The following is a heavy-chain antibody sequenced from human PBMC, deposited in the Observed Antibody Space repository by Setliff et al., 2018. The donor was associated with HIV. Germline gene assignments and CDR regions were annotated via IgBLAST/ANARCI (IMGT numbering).Heavy chain of an antibody. CDR1: GGSISSSSYF. CDR3: AATYCRGGGRDCPQMYDY. V-gene: IGHV4-39*01. J-gene: IGHJ4*02. D-gene: IGHD2-15*01. CDR2: VYYSGNT. Sequence: PSETLSLTCTVSGGSISSSSYFWGWIRQPPGKGLEWIGSVYYSGNTYYNPSLKSRVTISVDTSKKQFSLKLNSVTAADSAIYYCAATYCRGGGRDCPQMYDYWGQGSLVTVSS.